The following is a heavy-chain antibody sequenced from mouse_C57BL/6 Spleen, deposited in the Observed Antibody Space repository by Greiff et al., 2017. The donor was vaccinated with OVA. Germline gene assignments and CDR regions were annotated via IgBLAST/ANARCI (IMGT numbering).Heavy chain of an antibody. CDR3: ARRGYDYDVDAMDY. D-gene: IGHD2-4*01. V-gene: IGHV1-55*01. CDR1: GYTFTSYW. Sequence: QVQLQQPGAELVKPGASVKMSCKASGYTFTSYWITWVKQRPGQGLEWIGDIYPGSGSTNYNEKFKSKATLTVDTSSSTAYMQLSSLTSEDSAVYYCARRGYDYDVDAMDYWGQGTSVTVSS. CDR2: IYPGSGST. J-gene: IGHJ4*01.